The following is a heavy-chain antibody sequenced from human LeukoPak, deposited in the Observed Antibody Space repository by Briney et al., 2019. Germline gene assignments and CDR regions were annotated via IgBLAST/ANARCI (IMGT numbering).Heavy chain of an antibody. J-gene: IGHJ6*03. CDR2: IYPGDYYT. Sequence: GESLQISCKGSGSSFTSYWIGWGRQVPGKGLGGMGIIYPGDYYTRYSPSFQAQVTISADKSISTAYLQWSSLKASDTAMYYCARRITTYYYMDVWGKGTTVTVSS. CDR3: ARRITTYYYMDV. CDR1: GSSFTSYW. D-gene: IGHD3-16*01. V-gene: IGHV5-51*01.